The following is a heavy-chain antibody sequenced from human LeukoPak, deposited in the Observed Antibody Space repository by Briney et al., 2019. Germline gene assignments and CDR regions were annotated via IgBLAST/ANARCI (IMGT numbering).Heavy chain of an antibody. V-gene: IGHV3-11*01. Sequence: GGSLGLSCAASGFTFSDHYMRWTRRARGRGLEGVSYISSSGSTIYYADSVKGRFTISRDNAKNSLYLQMNSLRAEDTAVYYCARDGPRTSDVWGQGTTVTVS. J-gene: IGHJ6*02. CDR3: ARDGPRTSDV. CDR1: GFTFSDHY. D-gene: IGHD3-3*01. CDR2: ISSSGSTI.